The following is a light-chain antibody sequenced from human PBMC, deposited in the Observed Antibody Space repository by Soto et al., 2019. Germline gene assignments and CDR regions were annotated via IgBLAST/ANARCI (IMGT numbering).Light chain of an antibody. CDR2: KAS. CDR1: QTISSW. J-gene: IGKJ1*01. V-gene: IGKV1-5*03. Sequence: EIQMTQSPSTLSVSVGDRVTLTCRASQTISSWLAWYQQKPGKAPKLLLYKASTLKSGVPSRFSGSGSGTDFTLTISSLQPDDFAYYYCQQYNSYSEAFGQGTKVDVK. CDR3: QQYNSYSEA.